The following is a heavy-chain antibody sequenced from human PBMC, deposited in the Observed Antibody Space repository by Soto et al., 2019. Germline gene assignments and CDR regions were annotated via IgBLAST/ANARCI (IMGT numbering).Heavy chain of an antibody. CDR2: ISARGGSV. D-gene: IGHD5-12*01. V-gene: IGHV3-23*01. Sequence: EVQLLESGGGLVQPWGSLRLSCAASGFSFSSYAMVWVRQAPGKGLEWVSVISARGGSVYFAVSVKGRFTISRDNSKNVLSLEMNSLRAEDTATYFCAKSSIEYSASVDNWGQGTLVVVSS. CDR1: GFSFSSYA. J-gene: IGHJ4*02. CDR3: AKSSIEYSASVDN.